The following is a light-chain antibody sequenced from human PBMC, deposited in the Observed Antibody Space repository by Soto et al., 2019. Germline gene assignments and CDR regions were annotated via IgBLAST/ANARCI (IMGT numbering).Light chain of an antibody. CDR1: SSNSGAGYD. Sequence: VLTQPPSVSGAPGQRVTISCTGSSSNSGAGYDVHWYQQLPGTAPKLLIYDNKNRPSGVPDRFSGSKSGTSASLAITGLQAEDEADYYCPSYDNSLRGWVFGGGTQLTV. CDR3: PSYDNSLRGWV. CDR2: DNK. V-gene: IGLV1-40*01. J-gene: IGLJ2*01.